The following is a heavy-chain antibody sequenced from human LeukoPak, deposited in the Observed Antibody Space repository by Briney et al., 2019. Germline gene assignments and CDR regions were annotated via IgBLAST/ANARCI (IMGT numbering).Heavy chain of an antibody. V-gene: IGHV1-24*01. Sequence: GASVKVSCKVSGYTLTELSMHWVRQAPGKGLEWMGGFDPEDGETIYAQKFQGRVTMTEDTSTDTAYMELSSLRSEDTAVYYCATTNSSGWYRGFDYWGQGTLVTVSS. CDR1: GYTLTELS. D-gene: IGHD6-19*01. CDR2: FDPEDGET. J-gene: IGHJ4*02. CDR3: ATTNSSGWYRGFDY.